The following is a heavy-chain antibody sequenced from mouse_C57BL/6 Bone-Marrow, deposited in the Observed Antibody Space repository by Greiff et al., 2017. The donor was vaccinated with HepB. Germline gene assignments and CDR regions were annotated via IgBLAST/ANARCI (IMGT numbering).Heavy chain of an antibody. D-gene: IGHD2-5*01. V-gene: IGHV3-8*01. CDR1: GYSITSDY. CDR2: ISYSGST. Sequence: EVKVVESGPGLAKPSQTLSLTCSVTGYSITSDYWNWIRKFPGNKLEYMGYISYSGSTYYNPSLKSRISITRDTSKNQYYLQLNSVTTEDTATYYCAKSSYYSNWDAMDYWGQGTSVTVSS. CDR3: AKSSYYSNWDAMDY. J-gene: IGHJ4*01.